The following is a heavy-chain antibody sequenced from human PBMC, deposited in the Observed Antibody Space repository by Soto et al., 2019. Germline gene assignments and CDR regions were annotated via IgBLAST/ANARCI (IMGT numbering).Heavy chain of an antibody. CDR2: IIPIFGTA. J-gene: IGHJ6*02. CDR1: GGTFSSYA. CDR3: ARGITMVRGVIDYYGMDV. Sequence: QVQLVQSGAELKKPGSSVKVSCKASGGTFSSYAISWVRQAPGQGLEWMGGIIPIFGTANYAQKFQGRVTITADESTSTAYMELSSLRSEDTAVYYCARGITMVRGVIDYYGMDVWGQGTTVTVSS. V-gene: IGHV1-69*12. D-gene: IGHD3-10*01.